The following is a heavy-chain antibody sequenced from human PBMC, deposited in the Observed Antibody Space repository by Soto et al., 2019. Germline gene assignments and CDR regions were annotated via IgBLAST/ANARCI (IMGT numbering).Heavy chain of an antibody. CDR2: SGGST. D-gene: IGHD3-22*01. V-gene: IGHV3-53*01. CDR1: GFTVSSNY. J-gene: IGHJ1*01. CDR3: ARDRVESGYPEYFQH. Sequence: EVHLVESGGGLIQPGGSLRLTCAASGFTVSSNYMSWVRQAPGKGLEWVSVSGGSTYYADSVKGRFTISRDNSKNTLYLQMNSLRAEDTAVYYCARDRVESGYPEYFQHWGQGTLVTVSS.